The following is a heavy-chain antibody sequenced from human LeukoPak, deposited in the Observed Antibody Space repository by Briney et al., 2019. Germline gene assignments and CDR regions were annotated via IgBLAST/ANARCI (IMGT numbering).Heavy chain of an antibody. CDR3: AGGSYSTSYAFDI. CDR2: ITGSGGTT. CDR1: GFTFTSSA. Sequence: GGSLRLSCAASGFTFTSSAMSGVRQAPGKGLEWVSSITGSGGTTYYADSAKGRFTISRDNSKNTLYLQMNSLRADDTAVYYCAGGSYSTSYAFDIWGQGTTVTVSS. V-gene: IGHV3-23*01. J-gene: IGHJ3*02. D-gene: IGHD1-26*01.